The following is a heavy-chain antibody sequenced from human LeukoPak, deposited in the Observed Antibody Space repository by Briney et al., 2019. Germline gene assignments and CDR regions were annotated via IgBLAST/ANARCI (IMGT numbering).Heavy chain of an antibody. CDR3: AKDRSWGMNSAEY. J-gene: IGHJ4*02. CDR2: IRYDGSRT. CDR1: GFIFKNFG. Sequence: GGSLRLSCAAPGFIFKNFGMYWVRQAPGKGLEWVAFIRYDGSRTYYTDSVKGRFTISRDNSNNTLYLQMNSLRPEDTAVYFCAKDRSWGMNSAEYWGQGTLVAVSS. D-gene: IGHD7-27*01. V-gene: IGHV3-30*02.